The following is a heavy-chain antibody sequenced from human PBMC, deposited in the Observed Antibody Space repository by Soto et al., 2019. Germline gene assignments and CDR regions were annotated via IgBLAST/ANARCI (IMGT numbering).Heavy chain of an antibody. Sequence: ASVKVSCKASGYTFTGYYMHWVRQAPGQGLEWMGWINPNSGGTNYAQKFQGWVTMTRDTSISTAYMELSRLRSDDTAVYYCARNEDSSSSRSVYYYYMDVWGKGTTVTVSS. V-gene: IGHV1-2*04. D-gene: IGHD6-6*01. J-gene: IGHJ6*03. CDR1: GYTFTGYY. CDR3: ARNEDSSSSRSVYYYYMDV. CDR2: INPNSGGT.